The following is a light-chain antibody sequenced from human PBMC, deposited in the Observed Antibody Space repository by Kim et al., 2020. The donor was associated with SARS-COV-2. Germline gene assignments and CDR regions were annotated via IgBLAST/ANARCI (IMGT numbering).Light chain of an antibody. V-gene: IGLV3-21*04. CDR1: DIGARN. CDR2: YDD. CDR3: HVWHSSSDHWV. J-gene: IGLJ3*02. Sequence: SYELTQPLSVSAAPGKTATITCGGDDIGARNVHWYQQRPGQAPVLVIYYDDLRPSGTPERFSGSNSGDTATLTISRVEAGDEADYYCHVWHSSSDHWVFGGGTKLTVL.